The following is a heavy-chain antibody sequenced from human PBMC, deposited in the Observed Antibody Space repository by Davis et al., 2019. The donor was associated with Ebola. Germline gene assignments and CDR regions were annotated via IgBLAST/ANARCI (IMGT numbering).Heavy chain of an antibody. V-gene: IGHV4-4*02. CDR3: ASEQWLVRGAGYYYGMDV. Sequence: MPSETLSLTCAVSGGSISSSNWWTWVRQSPGKGLEWIGEINHSGSTSYNPSLESRVTISLDTSKNQFSLRLRSVTSADTAVYYCASEQWLVRGAGYYYGMDVWGQGTAVTVSS. CDR2: INHSGST. J-gene: IGHJ6*02. CDR1: GGSISSSNW. D-gene: IGHD6-19*01.